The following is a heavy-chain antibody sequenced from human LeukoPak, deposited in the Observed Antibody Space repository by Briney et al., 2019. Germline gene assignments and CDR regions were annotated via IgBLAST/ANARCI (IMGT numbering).Heavy chain of an antibody. Sequence: PGGSLRLSCAASGFTFSDYAMTWVRQAPGKGLEWVSAITSGGVTTFYADSVKGRFTISRDNSKNTLYLQLNSLRAEDTAVYYCAKPLLSSGSMPSYWGQGTLVTVSS. CDR2: ITSGGVTT. CDR1: GFTFSDYA. V-gene: IGHV3-23*01. J-gene: IGHJ4*02. D-gene: IGHD3-10*01. CDR3: AKPLLSSGSMPSY.